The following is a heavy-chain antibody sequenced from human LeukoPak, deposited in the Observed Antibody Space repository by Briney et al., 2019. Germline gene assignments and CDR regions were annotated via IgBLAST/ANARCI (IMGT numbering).Heavy chain of an antibody. CDR3: ATTPITPYYSYGMDV. Sequence: ASVKVSCKVSGYTLTELSMHRVRQAPGKGLEWMGGFDPEDGETIYAQKFQGRVTMTEDTSTDTAYMELSSLRSEDTAVYYCATTPITPYYSYGMDVWGQGTTVTVSS. V-gene: IGHV1-24*01. J-gene: IGHJ6*02. CDR1: GYTLTELS. CDR2: FDPEDGET. D-gene: IGHD2-15*01.